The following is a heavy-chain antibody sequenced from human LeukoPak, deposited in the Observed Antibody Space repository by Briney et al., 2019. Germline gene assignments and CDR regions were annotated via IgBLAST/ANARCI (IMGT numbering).Heavy chain of an antibody. CDR2: ISYDGSNK. V-gene: IGHV3-30*18. D-gene: IGHD6-13*01. CDR1: GFTFSSYG. Sequence: PGGSLRLSCAASGFTFSSYGMHWVRQAPGKGLEWVAVISYDGSNKYYADSVKGRFTISRDNSKNTLYLQMNSLRAEDTAVYYCAKGQGWAAAGEIDYWGQGTLVTVSS. J-gene: IGHJ4*02. CDR3: AKGQGWAAAGEIDY.